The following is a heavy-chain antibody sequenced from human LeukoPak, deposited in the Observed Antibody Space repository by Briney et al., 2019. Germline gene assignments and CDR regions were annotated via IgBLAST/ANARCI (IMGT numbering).Heavy chain of an antibody. CDR3: ARDGPVPPHYYYGMDV. J-gene: IGHJ6*02. CDR1: GFTVSNNY. Sequence: GGSLRLSCAASGFTVSNNYMSWVRQAPGKGLEWVSVIYSGGSTYYADSVKGRFTISRDNSKNTLYLQMNSLRAEDTAVYYCARDGPVPPHYYYGMDVWGQGTTVTVSS. CDR2: IYSGGST. V-gene: IGHV3-66*02. D-gene: IGHD2-2*01.